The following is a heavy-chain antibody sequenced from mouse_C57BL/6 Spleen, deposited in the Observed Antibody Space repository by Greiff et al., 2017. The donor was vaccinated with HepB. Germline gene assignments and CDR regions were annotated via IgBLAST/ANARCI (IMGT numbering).Heavy chain of an antibody. Sequence: EVQRVESGGGLVKPGGSLKLSCAASGFTFSSYAMSWVRQTPEKRLEWVATISDGGSYTYYPDNVKGRFTISRDNAKNNLYLQMSHLKSEDTAMYYCARGLYDYDRDWYFDVWGTGTTVTVSS. V-gene: IGHV5-4*01. CDR2: ISDGGSYT. CDR1: GFTFSSYA. D-gene: IGHD2-4*01. J-gene: IGHJ1*03. CDR3: ARGLYDYDRDWYFDV.